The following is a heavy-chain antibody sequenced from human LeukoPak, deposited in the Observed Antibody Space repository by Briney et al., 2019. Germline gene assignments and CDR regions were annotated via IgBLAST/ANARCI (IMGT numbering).Heavy chain of an antibody. CDR3: ARLYSGSVRVFDS. V-gene: IGHV3-7*01. Sequence: GGSLRLSCAASAFTFSNYWMSWVRQAPGKGPEWVANIKRDESEKFYVDSVKGRFTISRDNAKNSMFLQMNSLRAEDTAVYYCARLYSGSVRVFDSWGQGTLVTVSS. CDR1: AFTFSNYW. J-gene: IGHJ4*02. D-gene: IGHD6-19*01. CDR2: IKRDESEK.